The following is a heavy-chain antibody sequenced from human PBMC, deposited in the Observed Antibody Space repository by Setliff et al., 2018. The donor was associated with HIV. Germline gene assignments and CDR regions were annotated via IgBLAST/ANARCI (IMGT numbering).Heavy chain of an antibody. J-gene: IGHJ5*02. CDR1: GGSISSSTYY. Sequence: ETLSLTCSVSGGSISSSTYYWGWIRQPPGKGLEWIGDIFYTGSTYYNPSLKSRVAISVDTSENQFSLKLNSVTAADTAVYYCARRGRDGVFIMFATGFDPWGQGALVTVPQ. CDR2: IFYTGST. D-gene: IGHD2-8*01. V-gene: IGHV4-39*01. CDR3: ARRGRDGVFIMFATGFDP.